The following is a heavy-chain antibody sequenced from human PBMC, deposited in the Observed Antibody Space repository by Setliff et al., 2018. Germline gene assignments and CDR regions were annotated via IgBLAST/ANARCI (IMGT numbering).Heavy chain of an antibody. V-gene: IGHV4-34*01. D-gene: IGHD3-3*01. Sequence: SETLSLTCAVYGGSFSGYYWSWIRQPPGKGLGWIGEINHSGSTNYNPSLKSRVTISVDTSKNQFSLKLSSVTAADTAGYFCARVTGFLYMDVWGKGTTVTAP. CDR3: ARVTGFLYMDV. CDR2: INHSGST. CDR1: GGSFSGYY. J-gene: IGHJ6*03.